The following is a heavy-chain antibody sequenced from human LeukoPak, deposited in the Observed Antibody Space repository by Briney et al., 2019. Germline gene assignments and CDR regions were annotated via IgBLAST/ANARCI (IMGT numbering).Heavy chain of an antibody. Sequence: GGSLRLSCAASGVTFSSYSMNWVRQAPGKGVEWGSSISSSSSYRYYADSGKGRFTISRDNAKNSLYLQMNSLRAEDTAVYYCARGLQLLWFGEIGYWGQGTLVTVSS. CDR2: ISSSSSYR. V-gene: IGHV3-21*01. CDR1: GVTFSSYS. CDR3: ARGLQLLWFGEIGY. D-gene: IGHD3-10*01. J-gene: IGHJ4*02.